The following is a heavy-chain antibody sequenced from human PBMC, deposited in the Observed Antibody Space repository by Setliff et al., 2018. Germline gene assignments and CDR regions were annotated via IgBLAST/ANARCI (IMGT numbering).Heavy chain of an antibody. D-gene: IGHD2-21*01. CDR3: ARRGERFFNWFDP. CDR1: GYSFTDYW. Sequence: PGESLKISCKGSGYSFTDYWIAWVRQTPGKGLEWMGTIYPGXXXXXYSPXXXGQVTISTDTSINTAFLQWNNLKASDTAVYYCARRGERFFNWFDPWGQGTLVTVSS. V-gene: IGHV5-51*01. CDR2: IYPGXXXX. J-gene: IGHJ5*02.